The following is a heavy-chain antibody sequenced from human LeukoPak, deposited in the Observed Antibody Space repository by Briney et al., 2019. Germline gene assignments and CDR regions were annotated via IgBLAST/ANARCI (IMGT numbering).Heavy chain of an antibody. Sequence: PGGSLRLSCAASGFTFSSYGMHWVRQAPGKGLEWVAVISYDGSNKYYADSVKGRFTISRDNSKNTLYLQMNSLRAEDTAVYYCAKPTNRVAGNSAFDYWGQGTLVTVSS. D-gene: IGHD6-19*01. CDR3: AKPTNRVAGNSAFDY. CDR2: ISYDGSNK. V-gene: IGHV3-30*18. CDR1: GFTFSSYG. J-gene: IGHJ4*02.